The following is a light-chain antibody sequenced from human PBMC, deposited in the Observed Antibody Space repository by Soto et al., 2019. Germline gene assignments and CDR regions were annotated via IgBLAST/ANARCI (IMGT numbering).Light chain of an antibody. CDR1: QSVNNNY. V-gene: IGKV3-20*01. Sequence: IVLTQSPGTLALSPGERATLSCRASQSVNNNYLTWYQQKRGQAPRLLIHGASSRATGIPDRFSGSGSGTDFTLTISRLEPEDFAVYYCQQYCSSPFTFGPGTRVGIK. CDR2: GAS. CDR3: QQYCSSPFT. J-gene: IGKJ3*01.